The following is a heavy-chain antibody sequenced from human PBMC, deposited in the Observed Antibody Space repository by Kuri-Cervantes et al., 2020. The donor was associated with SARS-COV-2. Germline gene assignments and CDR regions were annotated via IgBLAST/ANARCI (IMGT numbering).Heavy chain of an antibody. D-gene: IGHD2-2*01. CDR3: ARSPSAITNSYNYYYHMDV. V-gene: IGHV1-18*01. J-gene: IGHJ6*03. CDR2: INVNNRAT. CDR1: GYTFTSYG. Sequence: ASVKVSCKASGYTFTSYGISWVRQAPGQGLEWMGWINVNNRATSYAQKFQGRVTMTRDTSVLTAYMELSSLRSDDTAVFYRARSPSAITNSYNYYYHMDVWAKGPRSPSP.